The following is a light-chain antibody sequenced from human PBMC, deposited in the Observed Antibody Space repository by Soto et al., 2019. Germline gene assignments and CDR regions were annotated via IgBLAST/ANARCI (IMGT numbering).Light chain of an antibody. Sequence: QSVLTQPPSASGTPGQRVTISCSGSSXNIESNTVTWYQQLPGTAPKLVIYSNYDRPSGVPDRFSGSTSGTSASLVVRGLQSEDEADYYCAAWDDILNGYVFGGGTKLTVL. CDR3: AAWDDILNGYV. CDR1: SXNIESNT. CDR2: SNY. J-gene: IGLJ1*01. V-gene: IGLV1-44*01.